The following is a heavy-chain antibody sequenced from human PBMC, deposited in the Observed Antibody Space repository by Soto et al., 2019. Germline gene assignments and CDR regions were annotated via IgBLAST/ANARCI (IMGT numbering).Heavy chain of an antibody. CDR2: ISGSGGST. J-gene: IGHJ4*02. D-gene: IGHD6-6*01. CDR1: VFTFSSYA. CDR3: AKNIAALVPSTCYFDY. V-gene: IGHV3-23*01. Sequence: GGSLRLSCAASVFTFSSYAMSWVRQAPGKGLEWVSAISGSGGSTYYADSVKGRFTISRDNSKNTLYLQMNSLRAEDTAVYYCAKNIAALVPSTCYFDYWGQGTMVTVSS.